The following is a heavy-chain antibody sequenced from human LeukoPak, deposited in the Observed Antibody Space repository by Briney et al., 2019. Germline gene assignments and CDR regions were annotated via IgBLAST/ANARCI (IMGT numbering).Heavy chain of an antibody. J-gene: IGHJ4*02. CDR1: GFTFSNDW. D-gene: IGHD2-15*01. V-gene: IGHV3-74*01. Sequence: PGGSLRLSCAVSGFTFSNDWMHWVRHAPGKGLAWVSRISGDGTTINYADSVKGRFTISRDNAKKTLYLQMDSLRAEDTAVYYCAGTWSFDYWGQGTLVTVSS. CDR2: ISGDGTTI. CDR3: AGTWSFDY.